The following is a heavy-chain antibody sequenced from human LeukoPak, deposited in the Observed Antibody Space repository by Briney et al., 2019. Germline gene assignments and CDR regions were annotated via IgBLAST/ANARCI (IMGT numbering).Heavy chain of an antibody. Sequence: PSETLSLTCTVSGGSISSSSYYWGWIRQPPGKGLEWIGSMYHSGSTYYNPSLKSRVTISVDTSENQFSLKLNSVTAADTAVYYCARDVIYSGYEWSIRSYFDYWGQGTLVTVSS. CDR2: MYHSGST. J-gene: IGHJ4*02. CDR1: GGSISSSSYY. CDR3: ARDVIYSGYEWSIRSYFDY. D-gene: IGHD5-12*01. V-gene: IGHV4-39*07.